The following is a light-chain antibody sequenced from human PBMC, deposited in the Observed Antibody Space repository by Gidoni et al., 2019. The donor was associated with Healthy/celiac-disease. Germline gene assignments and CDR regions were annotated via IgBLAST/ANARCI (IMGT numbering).Light chain of an antibody. V-gene: IGLV2-14*01. CDR3: SSYTSSSTLDV. CDR1: SSDVGGYNY. Sequence: QSALTQPASVFRPPAQSITITCTGTSSDVGGYNYVSWYQQHPGKAPKLMVYEVSNRPSGVSNRFSGSKSGNTAALSITGLQAEDEADYYCSSYTSSSTLDVFGTGTKVTVL. J-gene: IGLJ1*01. CDR2: EVS.